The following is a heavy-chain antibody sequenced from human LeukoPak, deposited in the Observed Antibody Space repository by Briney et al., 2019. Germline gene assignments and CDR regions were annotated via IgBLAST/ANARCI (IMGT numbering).Heavy chain of an antibody. CDR3: AREIAVAGYDAFDI. D-gene: IGHD6-19*01. J-gene: IGHJ3*02. CDR1: GFTFSSYS. CDR2: ISSSSSTI. Sequence: GGSLRLSCAASGFTFSSYSMNWVRQAPGKGLEWVSYISSSSSTIYYADSVKGRFTISRDNAKNSLYLQMNSLRAEDTAVYYCAREIAVAGYDAFDIWGQGTMVTVSS. V-gene: IGHV3-48*01.